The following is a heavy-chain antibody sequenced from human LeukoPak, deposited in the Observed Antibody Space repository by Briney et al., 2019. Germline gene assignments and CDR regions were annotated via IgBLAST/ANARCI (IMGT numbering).Heavy chain of an antibody. CDR3: AREMNSGYDEGGLEY. Sequence: ASVKVSCKASGYTFTGYYMHWVRQAPGQGLEWMGWINPNSGGTNYAQKFQGRVTMTRDTSISTAYMELSRLRSDDTAAYYCAREMNSGYDEGGLEYWGQGTLVTVSS. CDR1: GYTFTGYY. V-gene: IGHV1-2*02. J-gene: IGHJ4*02. D-gene: IGHD5-12*01. CDR2: INPNSGGT.